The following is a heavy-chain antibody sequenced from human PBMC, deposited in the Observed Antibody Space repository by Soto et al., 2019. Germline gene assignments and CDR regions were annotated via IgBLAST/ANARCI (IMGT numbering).Heavy chain of an antibody. CDR3: AKDPLFYYDNSAYFDF. CDR2: ITWNSDTI. V-gene: IGHV3-9*01. CDR1: GFTFDDYA. D-gene: IGHD3-22*01. J-gene: IGHJ4*02. Sequence: QPGGSLRLSCAASGFTFDDYAMHWVRQVPGKGLEWVAGITWNSDTIAYADSVKGRFTISRDNAKNSLFLQINSLTTEDTALYYCAKDPLFYYDNSAYFDFWGQGTQVTVSS.